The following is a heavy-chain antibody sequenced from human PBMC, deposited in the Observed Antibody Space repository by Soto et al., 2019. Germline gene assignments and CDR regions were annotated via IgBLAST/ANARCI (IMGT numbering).Heavy chain of an antibody. Sequence: GGSLRLSCAASGFTFSNAWMNWVRQAPGKGLEWVGRIKSKTDGGTTDYAAPVKGRFTISRDDSKNTLYLQMNSLKTEDTAVYYCTTLLRYFDWLLYSGKINDYWGQGTLVTVSS. J-gene: IGHJ4*02. CDR3: TTLLRYFDWLLYSGKINDY. V-gene: IGHV3-15*07. CDR2: IKSKTDGGTT. D-gene: IGHD3-9*01. CDR1: GFTFSNAW.